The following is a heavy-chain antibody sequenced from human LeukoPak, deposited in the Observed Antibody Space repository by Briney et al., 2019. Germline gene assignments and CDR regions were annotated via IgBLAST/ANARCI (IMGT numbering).Heavy chain of an antibody. Sequence: PSETLSLTCTVSGGSISSGSYHWSWIRQPAGKGLEWVGRIYTSGITNYNPSLKSRVSMSVDTSKNQFSLKLSSVTAADTAVYYCARALKYCDGDCFSLEPFDIWGQGTMVTVSS. J-gene: IGHJ3*02. CDR2: IYTSGIT. CDR1: GGSISSGSYH. D-gene: IGHD2-21*02. CDR3: ARALKYCDGDCFSLEPFDI. V-gene: IGHV4-61*02.